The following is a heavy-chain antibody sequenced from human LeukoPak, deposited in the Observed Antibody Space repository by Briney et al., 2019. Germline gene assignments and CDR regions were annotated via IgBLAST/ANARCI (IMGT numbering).Heavy chain of an antibody. J-gene: IGHJ6*02. D-gene: IGHD3-3*01. V-gene: IGHV4-34*01. CDR2: IKHNGST. CDR3: ARGHYTEYEAIEVAYYGMDV. CDR1: GGSFSGYY. Sequence: AETLSLTCAVYGGSFSGYYWSWIRQPPGKGLEWNGEIKHNGSTNYNPSLKSRGTITVDTSKNQFSLKLSSVAAADTAVYYCARGHYTEYEAIEVAYYGMDVWGQGTTVTVSS.